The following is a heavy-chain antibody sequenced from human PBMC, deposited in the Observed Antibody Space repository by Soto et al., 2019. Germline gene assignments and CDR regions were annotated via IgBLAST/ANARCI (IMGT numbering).Heavy chain of an antibody. CDR3: SRGGGGVVVVPGANRGDF. CDR1: GFTFSTYS. Sequence: EVQLVESGGGLVKPGGSLRLSCAASGFTFSTYSMSWVRQAPGKGLEWVSSISPSSTSIHYADSVKGRFTISRDNAEKSVYLQMDSLGAGDTAIFYCSRGGGGVVVVPGANRGDFWGQGTLVTVSS. V-gene: IGHV3-21*01. J-gene: IGHJ4*02. CDR2: ISPSSTSI. D-gene: IGHD2-2*01.